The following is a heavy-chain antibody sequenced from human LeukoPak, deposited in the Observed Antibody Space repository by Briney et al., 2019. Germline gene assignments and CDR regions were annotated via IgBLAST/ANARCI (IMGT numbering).Heavy chain of an antibody. J-gene: IGHJ3*02. CDR1: GGTFSSYA. Sequence: SVKVSCKASGGTFSSYAISWVRQAPGQGLEWMGGIIPIFGTANYAQKFQGRVTITADESTSTAYMELSSLRSEDTAVYYCARVLNPYYYGSGSKAGDAFDIWGQGTMVTVSS. D-gene: IGHD3-10*01. V-gene: IGHV1-69*13. CDR3: ARVLNPYYYGSGSKAGDAFDI. CDR2: IIPIFGTA.